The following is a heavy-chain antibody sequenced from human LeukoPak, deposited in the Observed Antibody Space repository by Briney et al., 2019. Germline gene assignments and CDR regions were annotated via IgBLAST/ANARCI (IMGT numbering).Heavy chain of an antibody. V-gene: IGHV4-59*01. J-gene: IGHJ4*02. Sequence: SETLSLTCTVSGGSISSYYWSWIRQPPGKGLEWIGYIYYSGSTNYNPSLKSRVTISVDTSKNQFSLKLSSVTAADTAVYYCARAVAYSSGYYSTTYYFDYWGQGTLVTVSS. CDR3: ARAVAYSSGYYSTTYYFDY. CDR1: GGSISSYY. CDR2: IYYSGST. D-gene: IGHD3-22*01.